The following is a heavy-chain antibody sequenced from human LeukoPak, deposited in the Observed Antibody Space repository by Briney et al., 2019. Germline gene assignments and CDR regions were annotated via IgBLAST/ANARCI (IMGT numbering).Heavy chain of an antibody. CDR3: AKAPHYFGSGSYYDYFDY. J-gene: IGHJ4*02. CDR1: GFTFSNYG. Sequence: GGSLRLSCAASGFTFSNYGMHWVRQAPGKGLEWVAFIRYDGNNKYYANSVKGRFTISRDNSKITLYLQMNSLRDEDTAVYYCAKAPHYFGSGSYYDYFDYWGQGTLVTVSS. D-gene: IGHD3-10*01. CDR2: IRYDGNNK. V-gene: IGHV3-30*02.